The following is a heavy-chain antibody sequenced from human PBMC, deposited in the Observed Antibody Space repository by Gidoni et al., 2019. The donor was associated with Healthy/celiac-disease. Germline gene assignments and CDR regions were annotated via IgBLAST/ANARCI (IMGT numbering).Heavy chain of an antibody. CDR1: VFTFSSYA. CDR3: ARSHMTTVTPFDY. Sequence: QVQLVESGGGVVQPGRSLRLSCAASVFTFSSYAMHWGRQAPGKGLEWVAVISYDGSNKYYADSVKGRFTISRDNSKNTLYLQMNSLRAEDTAVYYCARSHMTTVTPFDYWGQGTLVTVSS. CDR2: ISYDGSNK. D-gene: IGHD4-4*01. V-gene: IGHV3-30-3*01. J-gene: IGHJ4*02.